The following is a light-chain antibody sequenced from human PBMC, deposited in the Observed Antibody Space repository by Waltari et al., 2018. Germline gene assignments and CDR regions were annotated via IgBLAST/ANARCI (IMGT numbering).Light chain of an antibody. V-gene: IGKV3-20*01. CDR1: QSVPSSY. Sequence: EIVLTQSPETLSLSPGDRATLFCRASQSVPSSYLAWYQQKPGQAPRLLISAASSVATGIPDRFSGSESGTDFTLTISRLEPEDFAVYYCQQYYSLPWTFGQGTKVEIK. CDR3: QQYYSLPWT. J-gene: IGKJ1*01. CDR2: AAS.